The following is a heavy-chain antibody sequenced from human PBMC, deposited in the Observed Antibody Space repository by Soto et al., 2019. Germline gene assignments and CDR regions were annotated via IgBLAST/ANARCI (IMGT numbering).Heavy chain of an antibody. Sequence: PGESLKISCQGSGGTFSSYWIGWVRQMPGKGLEWMGIMFLGGSDTRYSPSFQGRVNISADQSIRTAYLQWNSLEASDTAMYYCVRIRKNCGVECYALEHWGSATL. CDR1: GGTFSSYW. CDR3: VRIRKNCGVECYALEH. V-gene: IGHV5-51*01. CDR2: MFLGGSDT. J-gene: IGHJ4*02. D-gene: IGHD2-21*01.